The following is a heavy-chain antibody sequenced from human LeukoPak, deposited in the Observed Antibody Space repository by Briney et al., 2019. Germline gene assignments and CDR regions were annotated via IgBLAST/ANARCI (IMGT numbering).Heavy chain of an antibody. CDR1: GFDFSSNW. J-gene: IGHJ4*02. CDR3: AKGGVEMATITPLDY. Sequence: PGGSLRLSCAASGFDFSSNWMHWVRHAPGQGLVWVSRIKGDGISTNYADSVKGRFTISRDIAKNTLYLQMNSLRAEDTAVYYCAKGGVEMATITPLDYWGQGTLVTVSS. CDR2: IKGDGIST. V-gene: IGHV3-74*01. D-gene: IGHD5-24*01.